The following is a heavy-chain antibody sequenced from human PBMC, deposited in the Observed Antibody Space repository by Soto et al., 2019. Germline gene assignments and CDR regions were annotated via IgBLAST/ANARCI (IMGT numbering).Heavy chain of an antibody. V-gene: IGHV3-23*01. J-gene: IGHJ4*02. CDR3: AVARRDGYNLSFDY. CDR1: GFTFSSYW. Sequence: GSLRLSCAASGFTFSSYWMHWVRQDPGKGLEWVSGISGSGATTSYADSVKGRFTISRDNSKNTLYLQMNSLRAEDTAVYYCAVARRDGYNLSFDYWGQGTQVTVSS. CDR2: ISGSGATT. D-gene: IGHD5-12*01.